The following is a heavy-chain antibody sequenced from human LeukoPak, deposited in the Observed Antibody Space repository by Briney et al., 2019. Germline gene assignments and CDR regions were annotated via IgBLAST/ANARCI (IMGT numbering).Heavy chain of an antibody. D-gene: IGHD3/OR15-3a*01. J-gene: IGHJ6*03. CDR1: GYSISSGYY. CDR3: ARSGLRLDWLLSPHYYYYMDV. V-gene: IGHV4-38-2*02. Sequence: TSETLSLTCTVSGYSISSGYYWGWIRQPPGKGLEWIGSIYHSGSTYYNPSLKSRVTISVDTSKNQFSLKLSSVTAADTAVYYCARSGLRLDWLLSPHYYYYMDVWGKGTTVTISS. CDR2: IYHSGST.